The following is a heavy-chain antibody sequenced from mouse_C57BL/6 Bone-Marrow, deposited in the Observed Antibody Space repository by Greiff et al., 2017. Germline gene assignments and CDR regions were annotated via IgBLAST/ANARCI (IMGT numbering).Heavy chain of an antibody. D-gene: IGHD2-5*01. CDR1: GYTFTSYW. J-gene: IGHJ2*01. V-gene: IGHV1-64*01. CDR2: IHPNSGST. CDR3: ASQAYYSNYDY. Sequence: QVQLKQPGAELVKPGASVKLSCKASGYTFTSYWMHWVKQRPGQGLEWIGMIHPNSGSTNYNEKFKSKATLTVDKSSSTAYMQLSSLTSEDSAVYYCASQAYYSNYDYGGQGTTLTVSS.